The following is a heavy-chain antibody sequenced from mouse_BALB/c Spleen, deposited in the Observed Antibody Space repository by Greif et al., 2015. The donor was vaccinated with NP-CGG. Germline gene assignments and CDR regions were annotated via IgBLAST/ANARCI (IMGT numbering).Heavy chain of an antibody. V-gene: IGHV5-4*02. J-gene: IGHJ3*01. Sequence: EVKLMESGGGLVKPGGSLKLSCAASGFTFSDYYMYWVRQTPEKRLEWVATISDGGSYTYYPDSVKGRFTISRDNAKNNLYLQMSSLKSEDTAMYYCARDYYDYDAWFAYWGQGTLVTVSA. CDR3: ARDYYDYDAWFAY. D-gene: IGHD2-4*01. CDR2: ISDGGSYT. CDR1: GFTFSDYY.